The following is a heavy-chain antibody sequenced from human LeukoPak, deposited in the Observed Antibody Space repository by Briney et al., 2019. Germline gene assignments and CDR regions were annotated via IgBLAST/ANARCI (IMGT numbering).Heavy chain of an antibody. J-gene: IGHJ4*02. CDR1: GGSISSYY. D-gene: IGHD7-27*01. V-gene: IGHV4-59*12. CDR2: IYYSEST. CDR3: ARGNWGLFDY. Sequence: SETLSLTCTVSGGSISSYYWSWIRQPPGKGLEWIGYIYYSESTNYNPSLKSRVTISVDTSKNQFSLKLSSVTAADTAVYYCARGNWGLFDYWGQGTLVTVSS.